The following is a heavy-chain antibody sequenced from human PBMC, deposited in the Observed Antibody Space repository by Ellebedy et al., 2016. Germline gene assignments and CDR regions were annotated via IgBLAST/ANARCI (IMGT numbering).Heavy chain of an antibody. Sequence: ASVKVSCKASGYTFANYDMHWVRQAPGQGLVWMGIINPSGGGTDYAQNLQGRVTMTRDTSTSTVYMELSSLKSEETAVYYCVRDGGREGYSGRGPPDYWGQGTLVTVSS. J-gene: IGHJ4*02. CDR1: GYTFANYD. D-gene: IGHD5-24*01. V-gene: IGHV1-46*04. CDR3: VRDGGREGYSGRGPPDY. CDR2: INPSGGGT.